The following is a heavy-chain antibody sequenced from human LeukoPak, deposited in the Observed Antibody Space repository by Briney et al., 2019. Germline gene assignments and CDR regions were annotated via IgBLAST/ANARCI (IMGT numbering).Heavy chain of an antibody. V-gene: IGHV1-8*01. Sequence: APVKVSCKASGYTFTSYDINWVRQATGQGLEWMGWMNPNSGNTGYAQKFQGRVTMTRNTSISTAYMEPSSLRSEDTAVYYCARRAVGTDAFDIWGQGTMVTVSS. CDR3: ARRAVGTDAFDI. CDR2: MNPNSGNT. D-gene: IGHD1-26*01. CDR1: GYTFTSYD. J-gene: IGHJ3*02.